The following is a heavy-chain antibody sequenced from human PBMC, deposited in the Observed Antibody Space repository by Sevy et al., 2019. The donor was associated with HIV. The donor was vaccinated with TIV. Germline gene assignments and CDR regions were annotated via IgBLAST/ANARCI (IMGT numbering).Heavy chain of an antibody. CDR2: IYYRGDT. J-gene: IGHJ4*02. CDR3: ASHDWGRQDY. D-gene: IGHD7-27*01. Sequence: SETLSLTCIVSDYSISSGYWWDWFRRPPGKGLEWIGAIYYRGDTQYTPSLKSRVTISEDTSKNQFLLGLTSMTAADTAIYYCASHDWGRQDYWGQGTLVTVSS. V-gene: IGHV4-38-2*02. CDR1: DYSISSGYW.